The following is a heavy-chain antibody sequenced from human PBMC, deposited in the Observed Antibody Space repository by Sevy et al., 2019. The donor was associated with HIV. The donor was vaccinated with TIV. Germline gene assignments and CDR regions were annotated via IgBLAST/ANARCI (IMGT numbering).Heavy chain of an antibody. CDR2: VYYTGGT. CDR3: ARRNDFDI. Sequence: SETLSLTCTVSGGSINSDHWNWIRQPPGKGLEWIGYVYYTGGTNYNPSLKNRVTISVDRTKTQFSLKLTSVTAADTAVYYCARRNDFDIWGKGTMVTVSS. J-gene: IGHJ3*02. CDR1: GGSINSDH. V-gene: IGHV4-59*08.